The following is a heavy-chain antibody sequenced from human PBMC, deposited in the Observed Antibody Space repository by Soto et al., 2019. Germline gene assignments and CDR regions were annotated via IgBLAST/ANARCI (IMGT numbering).Heavy chain of an antibody. CDR3: AHGATRWPYRVNEKYYYGMDV. V-gene: IGHV2-5*02. Sequence: SGPTLVNPTQTLTLTCTFSGFSLSTSGVGVGWIRQPPGKALEWLALIYWDDDKRYSPSLKSRLTITKDTSKNQVVLTMTNMDPVDTATYYCAHGATRWPYRVNEKYYYGMDVWGQGTTVTVSS. CDR2: IYWDDDK. CDR1: GFSLSTSGVG. J-gene: IGHJ6*02. D-gene: IGHD1-1*01.